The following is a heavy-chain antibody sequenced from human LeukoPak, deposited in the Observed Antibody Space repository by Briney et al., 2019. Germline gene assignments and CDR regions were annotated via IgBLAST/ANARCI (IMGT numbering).Heavy chain of an antibody. V-gene: IGHV3-11*06. CDR3: ARGDHGDDSAEH. Sequence: GGSLRLSCAASGFTFTAYYTTWIRQAPGKGLEWVSYISVSGTYTTYADFVKGRFTNSRDNTKNSLYLQMTSLRAEDTAVYYCARGDHGDDSAEHWGRGTLVTVSS. CDR2: ISVSGTYT. CDR1: GFTFTAYY. J-gene: IGHJ1*01. D-gene: IGHD5-12*01.